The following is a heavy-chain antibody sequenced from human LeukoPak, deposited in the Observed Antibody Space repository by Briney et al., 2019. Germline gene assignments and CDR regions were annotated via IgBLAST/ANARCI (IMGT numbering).Heavy chain of an antibody. Sequence: ASVKVSCKASGGTFSTYAISWVRQAPGQGLEWMGGIIPIFGTANYAQKVQGRVTITADESTSTAYMELSSLRSEDTAVYYCARDITGLGSGSYALDYWGQGTLVTVSS. CDR1: GGTFSTYA. CDR2: IIPIFGTA. V-gene: IGHV1-69*13. J-gene: IGHJ4*02. CDR3: ARDITGLGSGSYALDY. D-gene: IGHD3-10*01.